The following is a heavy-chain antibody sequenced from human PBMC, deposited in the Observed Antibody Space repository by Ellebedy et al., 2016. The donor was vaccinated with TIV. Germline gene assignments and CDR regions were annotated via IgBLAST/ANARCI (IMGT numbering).Heavy chain of an antibody. CDR2: IYYSGST. V-gene: IGHV4-31*03. Sequence: SETLSLXXTVSGGSISSGGYYWSWIRQHPGKGLEWIGYIYYSGSTYYNPSLKSRVTISVDTSKNQFSLKLSSVTAADTAVYYCARGVLLWFGELLNWGQGTLVTVSS. J-gene: IGHJ4*02. D-gene: IGHD3-10*01. CDR1: GGSISSGGYY. CDR3: ARGVLLWFGELLN.